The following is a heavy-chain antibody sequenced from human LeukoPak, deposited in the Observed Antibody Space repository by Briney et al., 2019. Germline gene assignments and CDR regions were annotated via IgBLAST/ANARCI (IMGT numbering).Heavy chain of an antibody. V-gene: IGHV7-4-1*02. CDR3: ARCGRYDFWSGYYYNWFDP. D-gene: IGHD3-3*01. J-gene: IGHJ5*02. Sequence: ASVKVSCKASGYTFTNYAMNWVRQAPGQGLEWMGWIHPSTGNPTYAQGFTGRFVFSLDTSVSTTYLQISSLKAEDTAVYYCARCGRYDFWSGYYYNWFDPWGQGTLVTVSS. CDR1: GYTFTNYA. CDR2: IHPSTGNP.